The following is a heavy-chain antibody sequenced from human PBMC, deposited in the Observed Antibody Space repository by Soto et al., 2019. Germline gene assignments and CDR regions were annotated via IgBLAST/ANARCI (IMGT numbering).Heavy chain of an antibody. V-gene: IGHV1-46*01. CDR3: ARGEVVAATSYCDY. Sequence: ASVKVSCKASGYTFSSYYIHCVRQAPGQGLEWLGLITTSGGHAYYAQKFQGRVALTRDTSTSIVYMDLTSLTSEDTAVYYCARGEVVAATSYCDYWGQGTLVTV. J-gene: IGHJ4*02. D-gene: IGHD2-15*01. CDR1: GYTFSSYY. CDR2: ITTSGGHA.